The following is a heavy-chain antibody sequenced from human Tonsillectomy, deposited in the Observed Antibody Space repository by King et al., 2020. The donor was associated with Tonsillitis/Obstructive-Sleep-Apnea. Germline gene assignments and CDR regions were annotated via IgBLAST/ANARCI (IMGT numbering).Heavy chain of an antibody. CDR3: ARDPSRGYCSSTSCFPTFDY. CDR1: GFTFSSYA. J-gene: IGHJ4*02. D-gene: IGHD2-2*03. Sequence: VQLVESGGGVVQPGRSLSLSCAASGFTFSSYAMHWVRQAPGKGLEWVAVISYDGSNKYYADSVKGRFTISRDNSKNTLYLQMNSLRAEDTAVYYCARDPSRGYCSSTSCFPTFDYWGQGTLVTVSS. V-gene: IGHV3-30*04. CDR2: ISYDGSNK.